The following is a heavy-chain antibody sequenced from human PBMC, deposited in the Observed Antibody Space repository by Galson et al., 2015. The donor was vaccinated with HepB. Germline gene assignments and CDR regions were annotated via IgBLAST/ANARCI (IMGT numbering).Heavy chain of an antibody. J-gene: IGHJ4*02. CDR3: ASRKGGLRFLEWLLLVY. CDR1: GGTFSSYA. Sequence: SVKVSCKASGGTFSSYAISWVRQAPGQGLEWMGGIIPILGIANYAQTFQGRVTITADKSTSTAYMELSSLRYEDTAVYYCASRKGGLRFLEWLLLVYWGQGTLVTVSS. V-gene: IGHV1-69*10. D-gene: IGHD3-3*01. CDR2: IIPILGIA.